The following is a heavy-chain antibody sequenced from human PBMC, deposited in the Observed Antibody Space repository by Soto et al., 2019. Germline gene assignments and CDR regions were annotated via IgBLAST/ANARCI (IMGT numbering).Heavy chain of an antibody. Sequence: GESLKISCKASVYSFTDYWITWVRQMPGKGLEWMGRIDPRDSQSNYSPSCQGHVTISAERSSSTAYLQWKSLKASDTAMYYCARTGYGNWLDPWGQGTLVTVSS. V-gene: IGHV5-10-1*01. D-gene: IGHD3-10*01. J-gene: IGHJ5*02. CDR1: VYSFTDYW. CDR2: IDPRDSQS. CDR3: ARTGYGNWLDP.